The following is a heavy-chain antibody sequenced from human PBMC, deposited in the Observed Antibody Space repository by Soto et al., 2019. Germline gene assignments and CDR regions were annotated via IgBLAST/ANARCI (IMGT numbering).Heavy chain of an antibody. CDR3: ARAREGFLEWLSYYYYYGMDV. V-gene: IGHV1-69*13. J-gene: IGHJ6*02. D-gene: IGHD3-3*01. Sequence: SVKVSCKASGGTFSSYAISGVRQAPGQGLEWMGGIIPIFGTANYAQKFQGRVTITADESTSTAYMELSSLRSEDTAVYYCARAREGFLEWLSYYYYYGMDVWGQGTTVTVSS. CDR2: IIPIFGTA. CDR1: GGTFSSYA.